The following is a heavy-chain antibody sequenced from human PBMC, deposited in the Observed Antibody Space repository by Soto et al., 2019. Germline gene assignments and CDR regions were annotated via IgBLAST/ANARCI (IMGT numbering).Heavy chain of an antibody. Sequence: LVESGGGVAQPGRSLRLSCATSGFSFSPSGMHWVRQAPGKGLEWLAIIWNNGTTTYYADSVKCRFTISRDNSKNTMYVQPTSMRDEDTALYYCATDDSHSEVGYWGQGSLVRVSS. J-gene: IGHJ4*02. CDR2: IWNNGTTT. V-gene: IGHV3-33*01. CDR3: ATDDSHSEVGY. CDR1: GFSFSPSG. D-gene: IGHD2-2*03.